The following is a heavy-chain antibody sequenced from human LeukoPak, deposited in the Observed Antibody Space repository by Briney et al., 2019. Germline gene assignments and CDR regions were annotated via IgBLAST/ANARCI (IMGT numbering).Heavy chain of an antibody. V-gene: IGHV1-18*04. CDR2: ISAYNGNT. CDR1: GYTFTGYY. CDR3: ARSGIAPRLYYYYGMDV. Sequence: ASVKVSCKASGYTFTGYYMHWVRQAPGQGLEWMGWISAYNGNTNYVQKLQGRVTMTTDTSTSTAYMELRSLRSDDTAVYYCARSGIAPRLYYYYGMDVWGQGTTVTVSS. D-gene: IGHD6-13*01. J-gene: IGHJ6*02.